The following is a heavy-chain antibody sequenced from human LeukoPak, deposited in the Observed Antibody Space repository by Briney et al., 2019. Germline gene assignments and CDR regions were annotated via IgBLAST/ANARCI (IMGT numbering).Heavy chain of an antibody. CDR2: IYHSGST. V-gene: IGHV4-4*02. CDR1: GGSISSSNW. J-gene: IGHJ3*02. D-gene: IGHD3-22*01. CDR3: AREPNFGYYYDSSGYYAFDI. Sequence: PSGTLSLTCAVSGGSISSSNWWSWVRLPPGKGLEWIGEIYHSGSTNYNPSLKSRVTISVDKSKNQFSLKLSSVTAADTAVYYCAREPNFGYYYDSSGYYAFDIWGQGTMVTVSS.